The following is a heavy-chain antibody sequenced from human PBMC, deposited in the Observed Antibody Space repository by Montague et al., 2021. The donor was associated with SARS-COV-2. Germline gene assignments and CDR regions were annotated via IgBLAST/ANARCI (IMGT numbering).Heavy chain of an antibody. CDR3: ARLRDGVVPSPILGVGPFYSYYYMDD. D-gene: IGHD3-10*01. V-gene: IGHV4-34*01. CDR2: INNGGST. CDR1: GSSFSGYY. Sequence: SETLSLTCAVHGSSFSGYYWNWIRQSHGKGLEWIGEINNGGSTKFSPSLKGRLTISTDTSKNQFSLKLTSVAAADTAVYYCARLRDGVVPSPILGVGPFYSYYYMDDWGRGTPVTVSS. J-gene: IGHJ6*03.